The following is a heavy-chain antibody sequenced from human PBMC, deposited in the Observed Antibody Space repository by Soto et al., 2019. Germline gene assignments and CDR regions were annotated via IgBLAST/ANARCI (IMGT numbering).Heavy chain of an antibody. V-gene: IGHV4-31*03. Sequence: LSLTCTVSGDSISIGGYYWGGIRQHPGKGLEWIGYIYYSGATYYNPSLKSRVTISVDTSKNHFSLKLSSVTAADTAVYFCARVNPFYSHNTAYYHFDYRRQGTVLTFSS. CDR2: IYYSGAT. CDR3: ARVNPFYSHNTAYYHFDY. D-gene: IGHD3-22*01. CDR1: GDSISIGGYY. J-gene: IGHJ4*02.